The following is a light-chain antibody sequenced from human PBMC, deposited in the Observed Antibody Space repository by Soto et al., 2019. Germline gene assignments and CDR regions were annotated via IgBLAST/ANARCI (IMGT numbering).Light chain of an antibody. J-gene: IGLJ2*01. V-gene: IGLV2-8*01. CDR2: EVS. CDR1: SSDVGGYNY. Sequence: QSALTQPPSASGSPGQSVTISCTGTSSDVGGYNYVSWYQQHPGKAPKLMIYEVSKGPSGVPDRFSGSKSGNTASLTVSGLQAEDEAYYYCSSYAGSNVVFGGGTKVTVL. CDR3: SSYAGSNVV.